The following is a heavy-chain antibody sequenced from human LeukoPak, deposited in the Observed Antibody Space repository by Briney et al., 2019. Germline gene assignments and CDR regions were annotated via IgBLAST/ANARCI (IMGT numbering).Heavy chain of an antibody. CDR3: AREIIVARGAFDI. CDR1: GGSLSGYY. D-gene: IGHD5-12*01. V-gene: IGHV4-34*01. J-gene: IGHJ3*02. Sequence: KPSETLSLTCAVYGGSLSGYYWSWFRQSPGRGLEWIGEVNHRGSTNYNTSLKSRVTISVDTSKNQFSLKLRYVAAADTAVYYCAREIIVARGAFDIWGQGTMVTVSS. CDR2: VNHRGST.